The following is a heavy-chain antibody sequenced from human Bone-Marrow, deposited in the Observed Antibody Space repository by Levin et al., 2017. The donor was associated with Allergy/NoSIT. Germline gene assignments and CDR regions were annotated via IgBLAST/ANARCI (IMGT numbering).Heavy chain of an antibody. CDR3: ARDVEKSAHVLPWFDP. CDR2: ISNRGDNQ. CDR1: GFTFSHYG. D-gene: IGHD2-21*01. V-gene: IGHV3-30*03. J-gene: IGHJ5*02. Sequence: GGSLRLSCAASGFTFSHYGMLWVRQAPAKGLEWVAIISNRGDNQYYADSVKGRFTISRDNSKNTLYLQMDSLKNEDTAVYYCARDVEKSAHVLPWFDPWGQGTLVTVSS.